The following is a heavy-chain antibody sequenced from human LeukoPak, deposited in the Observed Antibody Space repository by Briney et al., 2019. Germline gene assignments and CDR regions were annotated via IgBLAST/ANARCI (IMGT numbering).Heavy chain of an antibody. CDR2: IKQDGSEE. V-gene: IGHV3-7*01. CDR1: GFTFSSYG. Sequence: PGGSLRLSCAASGFTFSSYGMSWVRQAPGKGLEWVANIKQDGSEENFVDSVKGRFTISRDNAKKSLYLQMNSLRAEDTAVYYCARGSSAGASLRHDYWGQGTLVTVSS. J-gene: IGHJ4*02. CDR3: ARGSSAGASLRHDY. D-gene: IGHD1-26*01.